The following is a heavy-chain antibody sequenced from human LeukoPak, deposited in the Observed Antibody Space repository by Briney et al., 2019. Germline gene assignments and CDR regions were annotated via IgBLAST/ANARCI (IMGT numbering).Heavy chain of an antibody. CDR2: IWYDGSNK. J-gene: IGHJ6*03. CDR1: GFTFSSYG. CDR3: AKESVSIFAYMDV. D-gene: IGHD3-3*01. V-gene: IGHV3-33*06. Sequence: GGSLRLSCAASGFTFSSYGMHWVRQAPGKGLEWVAVIWYDGSNKYYADSVKGRFTISRDNSKNTLYLQMNSLRAEDTAVYYCAKESVSIFAYMDVWAKGPRSPSP.